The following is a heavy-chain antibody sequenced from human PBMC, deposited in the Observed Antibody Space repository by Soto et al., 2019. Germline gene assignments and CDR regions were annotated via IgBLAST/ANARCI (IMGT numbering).Heavy chain of an antibody. V-gene: IGHV4-34*01. CDR1: GGSFSGYY. J-gene: IGHJ3*02. Sequence: SEPLSLTCAVYGGSFSGYYWSWIRQPPGKGLEWIGEINHSGSTNYNPSLKSRVTISVDTSKNQFSLKLSSVTAADTAVYYCARKTYYYDSSGWVRFPDDAFDIWGQGTMVTVSS. CDR2: INHSGST. CDR3: ARKTYYYDSSGWVRFPDDAFDI. D-gene: IGHD3-22*01.